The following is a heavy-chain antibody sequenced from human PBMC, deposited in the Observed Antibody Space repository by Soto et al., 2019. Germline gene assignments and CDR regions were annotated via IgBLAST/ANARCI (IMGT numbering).Heavy chain of an antibody. CDR3: VRDCSGGGCYSDYGMDV. CDR2: IYISGST. V-gene: IGHV4-4*07. CDR1: GDSISSYY. D-gene: IGHD2-15*01. Sequence: QVQLQESGPGLVKPSETLSLTCTVSGDSISSYYWSWIRQPAGKGLEWIGRIYISGSTDYNPSLKSRVSMSVDRFKNQFSLKLTSVTAADTAVYYCVRDCSGGGCYSDYGMDVWGQGTTVTVSS. J-gene: IGHJ6*02.